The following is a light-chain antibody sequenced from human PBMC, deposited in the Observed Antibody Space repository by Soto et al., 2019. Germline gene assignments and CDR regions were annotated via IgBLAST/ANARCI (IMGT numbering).Light chain of an antibody. Sequence: EIVLTQSPGTLSLSPGERATLSCRASQSVSSSYLAWYQQKPGQAPRLLIYGASSRATGTADRFSGSGSGTDFTLTISRLEPEDFALYYCQQYGYSPITFGQGTRLEIK. J-gene: IGKJ5*01. CDR3: QQYGYSPIT. CDR2: GAS. V-gene: IGKV3-20*01. CDR1: QSVSSSY.